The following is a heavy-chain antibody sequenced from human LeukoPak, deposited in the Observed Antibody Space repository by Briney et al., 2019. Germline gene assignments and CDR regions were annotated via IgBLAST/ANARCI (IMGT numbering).Heavy chain of an antibody. CDR2: ISGSGGST. CDR1: GFTFSSYA. J-gene: IGHJ6*02. V-gene: IGHV3-23*01. D-gene: IGHD6-6*01. Sequence: PGGSLRLSCAASGFTFSSYAMSWVRQAPGKGLEWVSAISGSGGSTYYADSVKGRFTISRDNSKNTLYLQMNSLRAEDTAVYYCAKQFRQLVAPRSYYYYGMDVWGQGTTVTVSS. CDR3: AKQFRQLVAPRSYYYYGMDV.